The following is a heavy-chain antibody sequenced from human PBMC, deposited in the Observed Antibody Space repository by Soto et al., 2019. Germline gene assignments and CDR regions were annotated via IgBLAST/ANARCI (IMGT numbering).Heavy chain of an antibody. V-gene: IGHV3-30*04. CDR3: ARDLSGYGYDY. CDR1: GFTFSSYA. CDR2: ISYDGSIK. J-gene: IGHJ4*02. D-gene: IGHD5-18*01. Sequence: QVHLVESGGGVVQPGRSLKLSCADSGFTFSSYAMHWVRQAPGKGLEWVAIISYDGSIKYYADSVKGRFTISRDNSKNSLYLQMNSLRAEDPAVYYCARDLSGYGYDYWGQGTLVTVSS.